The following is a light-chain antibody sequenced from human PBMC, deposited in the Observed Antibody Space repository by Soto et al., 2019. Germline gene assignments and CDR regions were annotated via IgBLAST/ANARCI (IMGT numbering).Light chain of an antibody. CDR1: QRVSTY. J-gene: IGKJ2*01. CDR3: QQRRT. CDR2: DAS. Sequence: VLTQSPAALSLSPGERATLSCRTSQRVSTYVAWYQQKPGQSPRLLIYDASSRATGVSARFSGTGSGTEFTLIISSLEPEDYAIYYYQQRRTFGQRTRVEIK. V-gene: IGKV3-11*01.